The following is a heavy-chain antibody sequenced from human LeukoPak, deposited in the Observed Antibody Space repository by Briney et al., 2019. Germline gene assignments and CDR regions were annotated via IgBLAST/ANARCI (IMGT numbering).Heavy chain of an antibody. CDR2: ISYDGSNK. CDR3: AKKSNWNYYYYMDV. CDR1: GFTFSAYG. Sequence: GASLRLSCTASGFTFSAYGMHWVRQAPGKGLEWVAVISYDGSNKYYADPVKGRFTISRDNSKNTLYLQMSSLRAEDTALYYCAKKSNWNYYYYMDVWGKGTTVTVSS. V-gene: IGHV3-30*18. J-gene: IGHJ6*03. D-gene: IGHD1-1*01.